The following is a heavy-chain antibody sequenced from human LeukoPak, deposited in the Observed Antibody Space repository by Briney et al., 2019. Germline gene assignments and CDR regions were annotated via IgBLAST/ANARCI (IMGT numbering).Heavy chain of an antibody. CDR1: GFTFSSYA. J-gene: IGHJ5*02. CDR2: ISGGGGST. CDR3: AKDRPRTYYYDSSGDWFDP. D-gene: IGHD3-22*01. Sequence: PGGSLRLSCAASGFTFSSYAMSWVRQAPGKGLEWVSAISGGGGSTYYADSVKGRFTISRDNSKNTLYLQMNSLRAEDTAVYYCAKDRPRTYYYDSSGDWFDPWGQGTLVTVSS. V-gene: IGHV3-23*01.